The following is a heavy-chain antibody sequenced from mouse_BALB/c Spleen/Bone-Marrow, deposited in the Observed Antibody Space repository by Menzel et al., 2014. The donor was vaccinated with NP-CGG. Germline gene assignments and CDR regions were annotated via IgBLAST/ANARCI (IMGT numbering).Heavy chain of an antibody. J-gene: IGHJ2*01. CDR3: ARQTYYDYDGYFDY. Sequence: GKVVESGGDLVKPGGSLKLSCAASGFTFSSYGMSWVRQTPDKRLEWVATISSGGSYTYYPDSVKGRFTISRDNAKNTLYLQMSSLKSEDTAMYYCARQTYYDYDGYFDYWGQGTTLTVSS. CDR2: ISSGGSYT. V-gene: IGHV5-6*02. CDR1: GFTFSSYG. D-gene: IGHD2-4*01.